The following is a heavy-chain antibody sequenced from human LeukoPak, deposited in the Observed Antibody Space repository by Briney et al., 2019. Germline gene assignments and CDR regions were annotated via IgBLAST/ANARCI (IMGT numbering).Heavy chain of an antibody. D-gene: IGHD2-2*01. V-gene: IGHV4-4*07. CDR2: MYNSGST. Sequence: SETLSLTCTVSGGYISNYFWSWIRQPAGKGLEWIGRMYNSGSTSYNPSLKSRVTMSLDTSKNHYSLNLSSVTAADTAVYYCARDGGPLGSCHRTSCPYYMDVWGKGTTVTISS. J-gene: IGHJ6*03. CDR1: GGYISNYF. CDR3: ARDGGPLGSCHRTSCPYYMDV.